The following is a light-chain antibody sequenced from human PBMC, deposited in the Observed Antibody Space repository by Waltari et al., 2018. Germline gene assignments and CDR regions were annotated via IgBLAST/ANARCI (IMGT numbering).Light chain of an antibody. V-gene: IGLV1-47*01. J-gene: IGLJ1*01. Sequence: QSVLTQPPSASGTPGQRVTISCSGSSSNIGSHYVYWYQHLPGTAPKLLLYRNNQRPSGVPDRFSGSKAGTSASLAISGLRSEDEADYYCAAWDDSLSGHYVFGTGTKVTVL. CDR3: AAWDDSLSGHYV. CDR1: SSNIGSHY. CDR2: RNN.